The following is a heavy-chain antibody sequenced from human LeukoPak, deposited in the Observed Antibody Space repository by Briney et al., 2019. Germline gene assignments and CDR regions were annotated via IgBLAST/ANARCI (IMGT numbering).Heavy chain of an antibody. D-gene: IGHD3-10*01. V-gene: IGHV4-61*02. J-gene: IGHJ5*02. CDR3: AREYGSGRKLISNWFDP. CDR2: IYTRIYTSQYT. CDR1: GGSISSDSYY. Sequence: SETLSLTCTVSGGSISSDSYYWSWIRQPAGKGLEWIGRIYTRIYTSQYTNYNLSLKSRVTISVDTSKNQFSLKLSSVTAADTAVYYCAREYGSGRKLISNWFDPWGQGTLVTVSS.